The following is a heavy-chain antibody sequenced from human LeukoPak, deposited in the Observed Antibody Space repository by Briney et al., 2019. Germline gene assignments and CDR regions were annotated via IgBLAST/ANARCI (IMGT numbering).Heavy chain of an antibody. D-gene: IGHD2-2*01. CDR3: ARALGAPDQLLGTHYYGMDV. Sequence: ASVKVSCKASVGTFSSYAISWVRQAPVQGLEWMGGIIPIFGTANYAHKFQGRVTITADESTSTAYMELSSLRSEDTAVYYYARALGAPDQLLGTHYYGMDVWGKGTTVTVSS. V-gene: IGHV1-69*13. J-gene: IGHJ6*01. CDR2: IIPIFGTA. CDR1: VGTFSSYA.